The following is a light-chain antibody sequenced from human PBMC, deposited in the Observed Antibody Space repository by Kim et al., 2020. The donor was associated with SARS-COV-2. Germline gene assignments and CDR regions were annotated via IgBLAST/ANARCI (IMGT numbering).Light chain of an antibody. Sequence: VTTGQTASITCSGDKLGDKYACWYQQKPGQSPVLVIYQDSKRPSGIPERFSGSNSGNTATLTISGTQAMDEADYYCQAWDSSTVVFGGGTQLTVL. CDR3: QAWDSSTVV. CDR2: QDS. V-gene: IGLV3-1*01. CDR1: KLGDKY. J-gene: IGLJ2*01.